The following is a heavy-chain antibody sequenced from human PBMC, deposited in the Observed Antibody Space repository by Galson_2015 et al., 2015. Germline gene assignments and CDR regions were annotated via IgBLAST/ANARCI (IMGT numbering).Heavy chain of an antibody. Sequence: SVKVSCEASGGTFSSYAISWVRQAPGQGLEWMGGIIPIFGTANYAQKFQGRVTITADESTSTAYMELSSLRSEDTAVYYCARDRRRYDILTGYYFGFGMGVRGQGTTVTVSS. CDR1: GGTFSSYA. D-gene: IGHD3-9*01. CDR3: ARDRRRYDILTGYYFGFGMGV. J-gene: IGHJ6*02. CDR2: IIPIFGTA. V-gene: IGHV1-69*13.